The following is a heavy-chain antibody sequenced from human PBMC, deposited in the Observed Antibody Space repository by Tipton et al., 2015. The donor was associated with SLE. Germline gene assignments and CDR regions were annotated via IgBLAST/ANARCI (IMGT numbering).Heavy chain of an antibody. J-gene: IGHJ6*03. V-gene: IGHV3-30*04. D-gene: IGHD6-13*01. CDR1: GFTFSSYA. Sequence: SLRLSCAASGFTFSSYAMHWVRQAPGKGLEWVAVISYDGSNKYYADSVKGRFTISRDNSKNTLYLQMNSLRAEDTAVYYCARDPYSSSWYRYYYMDVWGKGTTVTVSS. CDR2: ISYDGSNK. CDR3: ARDPYSSSWYRYYYMDV.